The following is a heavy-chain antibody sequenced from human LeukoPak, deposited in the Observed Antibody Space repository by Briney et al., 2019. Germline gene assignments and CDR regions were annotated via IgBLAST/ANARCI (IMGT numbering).Heavy chain of an antibody. CDR3: ATAVVITPFDY. Sequence: SETLSLTCAVSGYSISSGYDWGWIRPSPGTGVEWIGSMYHSGGSYYNPSLKSRLTISEDTSNNQFSLKLSSMRAADTAVYYCATAVVITPFDYWGQGILVTVSS. V-gene: IGHV4-38-2*01. CDR2: MYHSGGS. D-gene: IGHD3-22*01. J-gene: IGHJ4*02. CDR1: GYSISSGYD.